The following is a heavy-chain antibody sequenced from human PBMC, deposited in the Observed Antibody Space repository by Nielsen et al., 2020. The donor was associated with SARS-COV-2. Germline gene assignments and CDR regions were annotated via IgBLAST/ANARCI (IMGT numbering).Heavy chain of an antibody. J-gene: IGHJ6*04. D-gene: IGHD3-10*01. CDR2: IWYDGSDK. CDR1: GFIFTAYG. Sequence: GGSLSLTCTASGFIFTAYGMHWVSKAPGKGLEWVAIIWYDGSDKYYADSVKGRFTISRDNSKNTLYLELNSVRVEDTAVYFCVRIHFGSGNYPVYYSFGMDVWGKGTTVTVSS. CDR3: VRIHFGSGNYPVYYSFGMDV. V-gene: IGHV3-33*01.